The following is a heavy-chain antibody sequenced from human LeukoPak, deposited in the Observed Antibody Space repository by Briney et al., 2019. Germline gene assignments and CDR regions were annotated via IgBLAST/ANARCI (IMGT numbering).Heavy chain of an antibody. CDR2: IKEDGTET. CDR1: GFMFSSNW. V-gene: IGHV3-7*03. Sequence: GGSLRPSCAASGFMFSSNWMSWVRLAPGKGLEWVANIKEDGTETYYVDSVKGRFTISRDNAKNSLYLQMNSLRVEDTAVYYCAKEGRSLQTYWGQGTLVTVSS. J-gene: IGHJ4*02. D-gene: IGHD5-24*01. CDR3: AKEGRSLQTY.